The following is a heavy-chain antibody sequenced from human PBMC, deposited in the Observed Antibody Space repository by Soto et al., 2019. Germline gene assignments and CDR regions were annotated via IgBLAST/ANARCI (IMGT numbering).Heavy chain of an antibody. Sequence: KPSETLSLTCTVSGGSISSSSYYWGWIRQPPGKGLEWIGSIYYSGSTYYNPSLKSRVTISVDTSKNQFSLKLSSVTAADTAVYYCARHLLTQDSVVVPPTPVERCDPWGKGTRVTVAS. J-gene: IGHJ5*02. CDR3: ARHLLTQDSVVVPPTPVERCDP. CDR1: GGSISSSSYY. CDR2: IYYSGST. D-gene: IGHD2-2*01. V-gene: IGHV4-39*01.